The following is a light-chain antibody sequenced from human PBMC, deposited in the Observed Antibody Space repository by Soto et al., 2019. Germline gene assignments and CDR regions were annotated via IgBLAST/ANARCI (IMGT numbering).Light chain of an antibody. CDR2: ATS. Sequence: DIQMTQSPSSLSASVGDRVTITCRASQGIGGDAGWYQQKPGKPPKRLLYATSTLQSGIPPRFSGGGFGTEFTLTISSLQPEDFATYYCLQHNSYPRTFGQGTRVEMK. V-gene: IGKV1-17*01. J-gene: IGKJ1*01. CDR3: LQHNSYPRT. CDR1: QGIGGD.